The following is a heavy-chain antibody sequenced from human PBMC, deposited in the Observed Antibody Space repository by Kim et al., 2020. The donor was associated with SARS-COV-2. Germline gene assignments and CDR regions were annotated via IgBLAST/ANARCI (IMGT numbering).Heavy chain of an antibody. CDR1: GFTFSSYA. Sequence: GGSLRLSCAASGFTFSSYAMSWVRQAPGKGLEWVSVISGTGVNTYYADSVKGRFTISRDSSQNTVYLQMNSLRAEDTAVYYCAKPDCSATSCKRGNYFYYGMGVWGQGTTVTVSS. D-gene: IGHD2-2*01. V-gene: IGHV3-23*01. CDR2: ISGTGVNT. CDR3: AKPDCSATSCKRGNYFYYGMGV. J-gene: IGHJ6*02.